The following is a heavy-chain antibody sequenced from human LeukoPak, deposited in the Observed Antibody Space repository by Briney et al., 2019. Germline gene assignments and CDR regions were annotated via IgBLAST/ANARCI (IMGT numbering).Heavy chain of an antibody. CDR3: AKDRDPIVVVTAILDY. J-gene: IGHJ4*02. D-gene: IGHD2-21*02. Sequence: GGSLRLSCAASGFTFSSYGMHWVRQAPGKGLEWVAVISYDGSNKYYADSVKGRFTISRDNSKNTLYLQMNSLRAEDTAVYYCAKDRDPIVVVTAILDYWGQGTLVTVSS. CDR1: GFTFSSYG. V-gene: IGHV3-30*18. CDR2: ISYDGSNK.